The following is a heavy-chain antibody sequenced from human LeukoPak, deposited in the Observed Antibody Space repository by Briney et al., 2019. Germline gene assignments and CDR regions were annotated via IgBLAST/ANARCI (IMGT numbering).Heavy chain of an antibody. J-gene: IGHJ6*02. CDR1: GYTFTSHY. V-gene: IGHV1-46*01. CDR2: INPSGGST. D-gene: IGHD2-2*01. CDR3: AREPVVVPVAFKVDGMDV. Sequence: GASVKVSCKATGYTFTSHYMHWVRQAPGQGLEWMGIINPSGGSTSYAQKFQDRVTMTRDTSTSTVYMELSSLRSEDTAVYYCAREPVVVPVAFKVDGMDVWGQGTTVTVSS.